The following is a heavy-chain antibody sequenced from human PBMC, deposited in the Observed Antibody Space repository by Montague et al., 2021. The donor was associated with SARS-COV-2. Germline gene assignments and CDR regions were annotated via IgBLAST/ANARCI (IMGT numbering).Heavy chain of an antibody. J-gene: IGHJ4*02. CDR1: GGSISTYY. CDR3: VREPGYGDYFGN. D-gene: IGHD4-17*01. V-gene: IGHV4-59*01. Sequence: SETLSLTCTVSGGSISTYYWSWIRQPPGKGLEWIGYIYYSGSTNYNPSLKSRVTISVDTSKNQFSLKLSSVTAADTAVYYCVREPGYGDYFGNWGQGTLVTVSS. CDR2: IYYSGST.